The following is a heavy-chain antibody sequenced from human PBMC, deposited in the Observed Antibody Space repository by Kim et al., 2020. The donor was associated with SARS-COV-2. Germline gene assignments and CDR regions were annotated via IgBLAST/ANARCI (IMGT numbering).Heavy chain of an antibody. CDR2: ISASNDNI. Sequence: ASVKVSCKASGYTFSRFGISWVRQAPGQGLDWMGWISASNDNIKYAEKFQGRVTMTTDTSANTANMELRTLRSDDTAVYYCARDYYESSGYYYYYYGLDVWGQGTTVTVSS. V-gene: IGHV1-18*01. J-gene: IGHJ6*02. CDR1: GYTFSRFG. CDR3: ARDYYESSGYYYYYYGLDV. D-gene: IGHD3-22*01.